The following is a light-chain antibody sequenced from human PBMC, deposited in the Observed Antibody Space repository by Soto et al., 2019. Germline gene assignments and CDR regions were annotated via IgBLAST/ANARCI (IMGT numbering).Light chain of an antibody. Sequence: QSVLTQPASLSGSPGQSITISCTGTSSDIGGSKYVSWYQQHPGKAPKLMIYEVTYRPSGVSARFSGSKSGNKASLTVSGIQAEDEAAYYCSSCTSSGTLSVFGTGTKVTVL. J-gene: IGLJ1*01. CDR3: SSCTSSGTLSV. V-gene: IGLV2-14*01. CDR2: EVT. CDR1: SSDIGGSKY.